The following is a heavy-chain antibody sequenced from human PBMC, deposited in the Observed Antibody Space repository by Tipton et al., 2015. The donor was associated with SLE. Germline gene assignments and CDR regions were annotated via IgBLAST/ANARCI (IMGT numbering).Heavy chain of an antibody. CDR3: ARGTGGDDF. V-gene: IGHV3-74*01. CDR1: GFTLSRNW. Sequence: SLRLSCAASGFTLSRNWMHWVRQAPGKGLVWVSRINPDGTTINYADSVRGRFTISRDDAEDTLYLHMNSLRTEDTAVYYCARGTGGDDFWGQGTLVTVSS. J-gene: IGHJ4*02. CDR2: INPDGTTI. D-gene: IGHD1-1*01.